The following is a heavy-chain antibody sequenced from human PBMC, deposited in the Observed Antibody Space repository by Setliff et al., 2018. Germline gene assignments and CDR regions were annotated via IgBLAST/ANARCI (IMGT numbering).Heavy chain of an antibody. V-gene: IGHV1-2*02. J-gene: IGHJ5*02. D-gene: IGHD3-10*01. CDR3: ARVATLIRGVTVNWFDP. CDR1: GYTFTGYY. Sequence: ASVKVSCKASGYTFTGYYMHWIRQAPGQGLEWVGWINPNSGVTNYAQKCQGRVTMTRDTSISTAYMELSSLRSDDTAVYYCARVATLIRGVTVNWFDPWGQGTLVTVSS. CDR2: INPNSGVT.